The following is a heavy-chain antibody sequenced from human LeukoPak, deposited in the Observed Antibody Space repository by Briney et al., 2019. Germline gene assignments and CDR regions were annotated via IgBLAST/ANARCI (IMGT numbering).Heavy chain of an antibody. V-gene: IGHV1-2*02. CDR2: INPNSGGT. CDR1: GYTFTGYY. Sequence: GASVKVSCKASGYTFTGYYMHWVRQAPGQGLEWMGWINPNSGGTNYAQKFQGRVTMTRDTSVSTAYMELSRLRSDDTAVYYCARDRCSGGSCYYMDVWGKGTTVTVSS. CDR3: ARDRCSGGSCYYMDV. D-gene: IGHD2-15*01. J-gene: IGHJ6*03.